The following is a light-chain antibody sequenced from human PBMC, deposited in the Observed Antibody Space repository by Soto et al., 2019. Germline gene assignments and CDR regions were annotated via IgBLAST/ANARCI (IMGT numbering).Light chain of an antibody. CDR2: DAS. CDR3: QQYNSFIT. Sequence: DIQMTQSPSTLSASVGDRVTITCRASQSISSWLAWYQQKPGKAPKLLIYDASSLESGVPSRFSGSGSGTEFTLTISSLQPDDFATYYCQQYNSFITFGQGTSLEIK. J-gene: IGKJ5*01. V-gene: IGKV1-5*01. CDR1: QSISSW.